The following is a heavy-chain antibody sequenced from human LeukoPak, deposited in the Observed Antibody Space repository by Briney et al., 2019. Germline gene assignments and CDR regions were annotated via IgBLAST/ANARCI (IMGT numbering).Heavy chain of an antibody. CDR3: AKDIAGSSGWNHFDY. CDR2: ISDSGGST. Sequence: GGSLRLSCAASGFTFSSYAMYWVRQAPGMGLEWVSIISDSGGSTQYADSMKGRFTISRDNSKNTLYLQMNSLRTEDTAVYHCAKDIAGSSGWNHFDYWGQGTLVTVSP. J-gene: IGHJ4*02. CDR1: GFTFSSYA. D-gene: IGHD6-19*01. V-gene: IGHV3-23*01.